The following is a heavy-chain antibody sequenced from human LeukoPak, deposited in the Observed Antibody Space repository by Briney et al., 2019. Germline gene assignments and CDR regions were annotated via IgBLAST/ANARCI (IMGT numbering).Heavy chain of an antibody. J-gene: IGHJ6*03. V-gene: IGHV4-34*01. Sequence: RPSETLSLTCAVYGGSVSGYYWSWVRQPPGKGLELIGEINHSGSTNYNPSLKSRVTISVATSKNQFSLKLSSVAAADTAVYYCASRGAHRYCSGGSCYPRGAGPNYYYMDVWGKGTTVTISS. CDR1: GGSVSGYY. CDR2: INHSGST. CDR3: ASRGAHRYCSGGSCYPRGAGPNYYYMDV. D-gene: IGHD2-15*01.